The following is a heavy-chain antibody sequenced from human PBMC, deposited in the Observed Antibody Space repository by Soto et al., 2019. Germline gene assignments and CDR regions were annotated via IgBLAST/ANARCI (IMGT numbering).Heavy chain of an antibody. CDR1: GFTFSGSA. CDR2: IRSKANSYAT. D-gene: IGHD3-9*01. CDR3: TRDYDILTGYPSNGMDV. J-gene: IGHJ6*02. V-gene: IGHV3-73*01. Sequence: TGGSLRLSCAASGFTFSGSAMHWVRQASGKGLGWVGRIRSKANSYATAYAASVKGRFTISRDDSKNTAYLQMNSLKTEDTAVYYCTRDYDILTGYPSNGMDVWGQGTTVTVSS.